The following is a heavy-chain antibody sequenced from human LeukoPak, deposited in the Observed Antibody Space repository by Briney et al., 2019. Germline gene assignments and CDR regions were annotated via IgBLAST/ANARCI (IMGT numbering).Heavy chain of an antibody. D-gene: IGHD3-16*01. Sequence: GRSLRLSCAASGFTFSSYGMHWVRQAPGKGLEWVAVIWYDGSNKYYADSVKGRFTISRDNSKNTLYLQINNLRAEDTAVYYCATGGPDFDYWGQGTLVTVSS. CDR3: ATGGPDFDY. CDR2: IWYDGSNK. V-gene: IGHV3-33*01. J-gene: IGHJ4*02. CDR1: GFTFSSYG.